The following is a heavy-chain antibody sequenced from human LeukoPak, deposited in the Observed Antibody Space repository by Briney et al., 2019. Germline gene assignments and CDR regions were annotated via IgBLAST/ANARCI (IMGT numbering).Heavy chain of an antibody. J-gene: IGHJ3*02. Sequence: GESLKISCKASGYSFTSYWIGWVRQMPGKGLEWMGIIYPGDSDTRYSPSVQGQVTISVDKSISTAYLQWSSLKASDTAMYYCARPRDGYNSDAFDIWGQGTMVTVSP. CDR1: GYSFTSYW. D-gene: IGHD5-24*01. CDR2: IYPGDSDT. V-gene: IGHV5-51*01. CDR3: ARPRDGYNSDAFDI.